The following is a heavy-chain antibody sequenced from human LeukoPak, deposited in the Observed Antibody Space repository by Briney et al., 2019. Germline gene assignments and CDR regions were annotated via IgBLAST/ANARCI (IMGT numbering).Heavy chain of an antibody. CDR1: GFIFSSYS. J-gene: IGHJ6*03. Sequence: GGSLRLSCAASGFIFSSYSMNWVRQAPGKGLEWVSSISSSGSYLYYADSVQGRFTISRDNAKNSLYLQMNSLRAEDTAVYYCARSGSNYYYHYMDVWGKGTTVTVSS. D-gene: IGHD5-12*01. CDR3: ARSGSNYYYHYMDV. V-gene: IGHV3-21*01. CDR2: ISSSGSYL.